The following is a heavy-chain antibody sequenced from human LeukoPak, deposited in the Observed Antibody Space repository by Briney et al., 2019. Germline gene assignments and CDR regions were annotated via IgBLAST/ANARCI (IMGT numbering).Heavy chain of an antibody. CDR3: AKDVGESFYMDV. J-gene: IGHJ6*03. CDR2: KRYYGSDE. Sequence: GGSLRLSCAASGFTFSTYGMHWVRQAPGKGLDWVAFKRYYGSDEFYGDSVKGRFTISRDNSKNMLYLQMSSLRAEDTAVYYCAKDVGESFYMDVWGKGTTVTTSS. CDR1: GFTFSTYG. V-gene: IGHV3-30*02. D-gene: IGHD3-10*01.